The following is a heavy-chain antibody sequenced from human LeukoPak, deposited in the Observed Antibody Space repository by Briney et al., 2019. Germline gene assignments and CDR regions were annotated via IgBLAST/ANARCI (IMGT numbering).Heavy chain of an antibody. CDR1: GGFISNGGYY. CDR2: IYDSGTT. V-gene: IGHV4-31*03. Sequence: NASQTLSLTCTVSGGFISNGGYYWSWIRQHPGKGLEWIGYIYDSGTTYYSPALQSRVTISVDTSDNKFSLNLRSLTAADTAVYYCARGGDRRGFDFWGQRTLVTVSS. CDR3: ARGGDRRGFDF. D-gene: IGHD1-14*01. J-gene: IGHJ4*02.